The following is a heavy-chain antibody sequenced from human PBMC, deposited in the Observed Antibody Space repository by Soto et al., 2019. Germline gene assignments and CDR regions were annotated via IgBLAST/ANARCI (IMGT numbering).Heavy chain of an antibody. Sequence: QSGAEVKKPGSSVRVSCKASGGTLRNSGLSWVRQDPGLGLEWMGGIIPVFGTANYAQKFQGRVTITADESTSTVYMDVTSLRSEETAVYYCSRGDATKIVVTTYYGMDVWGKGTKVTGSS. D-gene: IGHD4-17*01. CDR3: SRGDATKIVVTTYYGMDV. CDR1: GGTLRNSG. V-gene: IGHV1-69*01. J-gene: IGHJ6*04. CDR2: IIPVFGTA.